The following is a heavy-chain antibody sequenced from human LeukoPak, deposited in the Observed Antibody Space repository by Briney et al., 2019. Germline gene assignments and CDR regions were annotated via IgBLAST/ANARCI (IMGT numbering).Heavy chain of an antibody. CDR3: ARQGSGYYLIDY. V-gene: IGHV4-34*01. D-gene: IGHD3-22*01. J-gene: IGHJ4*02. CDR2: INHSGST. Sequence: ASETLSLTCAVYGGSFSGYYWSWIRQPPGKGLEWIGEINHSGSTNYNPSLKSRVTISVDTSKNQFSLKLSSVTAADTAVYYCARQGSGYYLIDYWGQGTLVTVSS. CDR1: GGSFSGYY.